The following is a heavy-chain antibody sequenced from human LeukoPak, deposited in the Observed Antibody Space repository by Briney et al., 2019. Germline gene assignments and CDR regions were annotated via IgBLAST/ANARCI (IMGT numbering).Heavy chain of an antibody. V-gene: IGHV4-30-4*01. D-gene: IGHD4-17*01. CDR2: IYYSGST. J-gene: IGHJ5*02. Sequence: SQTLTLTCTVSGGSISSGDYYWSWIRQPPGKGLEWIGYIYYSGSTYYNPSLKSRVTISVDTSKSQFSLKLSSVTAADTAVYYRARESYGGFDPWGQGTLVTVSS. CDR1: GGSISSGDYY. CDR3: ARESYGGFDP.